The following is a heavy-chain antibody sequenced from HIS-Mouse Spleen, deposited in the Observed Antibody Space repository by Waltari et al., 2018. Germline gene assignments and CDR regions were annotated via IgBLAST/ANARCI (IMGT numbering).Heavy chain of an antibody. CDR3: ARGRRYYGSGSYGSFDY. CDR1: GGSISRSSYY. J-gene: IGHJ4*02. CDR2: IYYSGST. D-gene: IGHD3-10*01. V-gene: IGHV4-39*07. Sequence: QLQLQESGPGLVKPSETLSLTCTFSGGSISRSSYYWGWIRQPPGKGLEWIGSIYYSGSTYYNPSLKSRVTISVDTSKNQFSLKLSSVTAADTAVYYCARGRRYYGSGSYGSFDYWGQGTLVTVSS.